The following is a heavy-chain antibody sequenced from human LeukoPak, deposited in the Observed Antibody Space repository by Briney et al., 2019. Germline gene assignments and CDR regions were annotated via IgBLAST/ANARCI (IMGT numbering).Heavy chain of an antibody. V-gene: IGHV3-7*01. Sequence: GGSLRLSCAASGFTFSSYWMSWVRQAPGMGLEWVANINQDGSEKYYVDSVKGRFTIPRDNAKNSLYLQMNSLRAKDTAVYYCAKTTVTTRGAHPYFDYWGQGTLVTVSS. CDR3: AKTTVTTRGAHPYFDY. D-gene: IGHD4-17*01. J-gene: IGHJ4*02. CDR2: INQDGSEK. CDR1: GFTFSSYW.